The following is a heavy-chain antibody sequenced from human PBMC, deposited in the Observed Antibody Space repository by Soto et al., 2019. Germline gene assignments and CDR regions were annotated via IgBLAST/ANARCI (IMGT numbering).Heavy chain of an antibody. CDR1: GGTFSSYT. Sequence: QVQLVQSGAEVKKPGSSVKVSCKASGGTFSSYTISWVRQAPGQGLEWMGRIIPILGIANYAQKFQGRVTITADKATSTAYMEMSSVRSEDTAVYYCARVGVYDILTGYSSGWFDPWGQGTLVTVSS. CDR3: ARVGVYDILTGYSSGWFDP. J-gene: IGHJ5*02. D-gene: IGHD3-9*01. CDR2: IIPILGIA. V-gene: IGHV1-69*02.